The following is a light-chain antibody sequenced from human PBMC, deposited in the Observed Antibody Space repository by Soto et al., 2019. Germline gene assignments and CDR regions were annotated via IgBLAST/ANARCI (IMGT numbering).Light chain of an antibody. J-gene: IGKJ1*01. Sequence: DIVMPQSPLSLPVTPGEPASISCRSSQSLLHSNGYNYLDWYLQKPGQSPQLLIYLGSNRASGVPDRVSGSGSGTDFTLKISRVEAEDVGVYYCMQALQPPWTFGQGTKVEIK. CDR3: MQALQPPWT. CDR2: LGS. V-gene: IGKV2-28*01. CDR1: QSLLHSNGYNY.